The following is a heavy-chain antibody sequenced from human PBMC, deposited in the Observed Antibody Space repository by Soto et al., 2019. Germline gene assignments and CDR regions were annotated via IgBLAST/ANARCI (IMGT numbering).Heavy chain of an antibody. CDR2: ISSSSSYI. D-gene: IGHD2-2*01. CDR3: ARDSSGTSCYVFCDYYYYYYMDV. V-gene: IGHV3-21*01. CDR1: GFTFSSYS. Sequence: GGSLRLSCAASGFTFSSYSMNWVRQAPGKGLEWVSSISSSSSYIYYADSVKGRFTISRDNAKNSLYLQMNSLRAEDTAVYYCARDSSGTSCYVFCDYYYYYYMDVWGKGTTVTVSS. J-gene: IGHJ6*03.